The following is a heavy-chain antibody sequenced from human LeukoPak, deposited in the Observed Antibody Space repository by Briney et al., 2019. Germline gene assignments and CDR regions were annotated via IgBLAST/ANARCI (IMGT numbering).Heavy chain of an antibody. Sequence: PSETLSLSCTVSGGSISSYYWSWIRQPPGKGLEWIGYISYSGSTNYNPSLKSRVTISVDTSRNQFSLKLSSVTAADTAVYYCARGRLGGSGSYYNVLDYWGQGTLVTVSS. CDR3: ARGRLGGSGSYYNVLDY. CDR1: GGSISSYY. V-gene: IGHV4-59*01. CDR2: ISYSGST. J-gene: IGHJ4*02. D-gene: IGHD3-10*01.